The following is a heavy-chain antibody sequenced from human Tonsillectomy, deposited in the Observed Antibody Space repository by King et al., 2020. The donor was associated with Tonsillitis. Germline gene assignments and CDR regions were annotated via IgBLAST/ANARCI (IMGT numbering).Heavy chain of an antibody. V-gene: IGHV3-30*18. CDR1: GFTFSSYG. CDR2: ISYDGSNK. J-gene: IGHJ6*02. Sequence: QLVQSGGGVVQPRTSLRLSCAASGFTFSSYGMHWVRQAPGKGLEWVALISYDGSNKYYADSVKGRFTISRDNSKNTVYLQMNSLRAEDTAVFYCEKDMVPAAFVEIEYFYGIDVWGRGTTVIVSS. CDR3: EKDMVPAAFVEIEYFYGIDV. D-gene: IGHD2-2*01.